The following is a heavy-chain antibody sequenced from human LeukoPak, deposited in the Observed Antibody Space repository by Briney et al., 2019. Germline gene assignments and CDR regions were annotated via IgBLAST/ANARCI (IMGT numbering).Heavy chain of an antibody. CDR1: GYTFTSYY. J-gene: IGHJ4*02. CDR2: INPTSGGI. Sequence: ASVKVSCKASGYTFTSYYIHWVRQAPGQGLEWMGWINPTSGGINYSQKFQGRVTMTRDTSISTAYVELSRLRSDDTAVYYCARSPRGGVAPSDMSYFDYWGQGTLVTVSS. CDR3: ARSPRGGVAPSDMSYFDY. D-gene: IGHD6-13*01. V-gene: IGHV1-2*02.